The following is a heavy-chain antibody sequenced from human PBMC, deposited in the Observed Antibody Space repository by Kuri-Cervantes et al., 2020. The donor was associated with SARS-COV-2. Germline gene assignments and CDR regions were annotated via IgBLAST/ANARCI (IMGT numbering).Heavy chain of an antibody. CDR3: ARATSSWEAGDAFDI. J-gene: IGHJ3*02. Sequence: GESLKSSCAASGFTLSVYDMHWVRQATGKGLEWVSAIGTSGDTYYPGSVKGRFTISRENAKNSLYLQMNSLRAEDTAVYYCARATSSWEAGDAFDIWGQGTLVTVSS. D-gene: IGHD7-27*01. V-gene: IGHV3-13*01. CDR1: GFTLSVYD. CDR2: IGTSGDT.